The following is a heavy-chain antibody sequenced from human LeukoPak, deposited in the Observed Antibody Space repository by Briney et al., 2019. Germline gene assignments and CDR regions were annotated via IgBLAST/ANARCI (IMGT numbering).Heavy chain of an antibody. J-gene: IGHJ5*02. CDR2: ITFSSSHI. D-gene: IGHD3-10*01. V-gene: IGHV3-21*01. Sequence: GGSLRLSCAASGFTFSGYDMTWVRQAPGKGLECVSSITFSSSHIYYADSVKGRFTISRDNTKDSLYLQMNSLRAEDTAIYYCARGPQFSGPGWFDPWGQGTLVTVSS. CDR3: ARGPQFSGPGWFDP. CDR1: GFTFSGYD.